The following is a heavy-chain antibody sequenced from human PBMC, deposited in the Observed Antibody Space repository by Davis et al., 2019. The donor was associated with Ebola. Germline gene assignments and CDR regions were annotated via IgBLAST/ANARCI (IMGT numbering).Heavy chain of an antibody. CDR3: ARQWLADY. V-gene: IGHV3-30*04. CDR1: GFTFSSYA. CDR2: ISYDGSNK. D-gene: IGHD6-19*01. Sequence: PGGSLRLSCAASGFTFSSYAMHWVRQAPGKGLEWVAVISYDGSNKYYADSVKGRFTISRDNSKNTLYLQMNSLRAEDTAVYYCARQWLADYWGQGTLVTVSS. J-gene: IGHJ4*02.